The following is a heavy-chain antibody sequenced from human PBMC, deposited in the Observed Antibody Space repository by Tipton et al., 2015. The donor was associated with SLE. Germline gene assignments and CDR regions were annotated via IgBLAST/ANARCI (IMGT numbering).Heavy chain of an antibody. CDR1: GGSISSSNYY. D-gene: IGHD3-10*01. V-gene: IGHV4-39*07. Sequence: LRLSCTVSGGSISSSNYYWGWIRQPPGKGLEWIGSIYYSGSTNYNPSLKSRVTISVDTSKNQFSLKLSSVTAADTAVYYCARDRRGWYFDLWGRGTLVTVSS. J-gene: IGHJ2*01. CDR3: ARDRRGWYFDL. CDR2: IYYSGST.